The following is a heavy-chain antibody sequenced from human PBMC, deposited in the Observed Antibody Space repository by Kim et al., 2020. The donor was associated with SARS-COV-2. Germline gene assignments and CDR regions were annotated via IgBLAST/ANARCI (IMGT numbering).Heavy chain of an antibody. CDR2: IYSGGST. V-gene: IGHV3-66*04. J-gene: IGHJ6*03. Sequence: GGSLRLSCAASGITVSSNYMSWVRQAPGKGLEWISVIYSGGSTYYADSVKGRFSMSRDHSKNTVVLQMNSLRPEDTAVYYCARQPDSSRWYYYYYFLDVWGKGTTVNVS. D-gene: IGHD6-13*01. CDR1: GITVSSNY. CDR3: ARQPDSSRWYYYYYFLDV.